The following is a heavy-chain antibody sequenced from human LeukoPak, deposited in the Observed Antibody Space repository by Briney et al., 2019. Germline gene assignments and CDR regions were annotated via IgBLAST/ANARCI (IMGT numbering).Heavy chain of an antibody. CDR2: IYYRGST. CDR1: GGSINSYY. V-gene: IGHV4-59*01. J-gene: IGHJ4*02. Sequence: SETLSLTCTVSGGSINSYYWHWIRQPPGKGLEWIGYIYYRGSTNYNPSLKSRVTFSVDTSKNQFSLKLNSVTAADTAVYYCARGGDYGDLRYFDYWGQGTLVTVSS. CDR3: ARGGDYGDLRYFDY. D-gene: IGHD4-17*01.